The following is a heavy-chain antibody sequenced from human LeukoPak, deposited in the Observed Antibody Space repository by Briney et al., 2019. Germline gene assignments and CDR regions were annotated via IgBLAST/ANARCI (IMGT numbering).Heavy chain of an antibody. CDR2: IYHIGST. D-gene: IGHD3-10*01. CDR1: GGSISSSNW. Sequence: SETLSLTCAVSGGSISSSNWWSWVRRPPGKGLEWIGEIYHIGSTNYNPSLKSRVTMSVDKSKNQFSLKLSSVTAADTAVYYCARRYIRGDTYGFDIWGQGTMVTVSS. CDR3: ARRYIRGDTYGFDI. J-gene: IGHJ3*02. V-gene: IGHV4-4*02.